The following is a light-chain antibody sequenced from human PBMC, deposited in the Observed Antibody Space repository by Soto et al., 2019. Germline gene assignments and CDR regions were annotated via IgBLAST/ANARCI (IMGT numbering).Light chain of an antibody. V-gene: IGKV3-15*01. CDR3: QQYNNWPTWT. CDR1: QSVSIY. J-gene: IGKJ1*01. CDR2: GAP. Sequence: TQSPDTLSLSPGEGATLSVRASQSVSIYLAWYQQKPGQAPRLLIYGAPPRATGIPARFSGSGSGTEFTLTISSLQPEDFAVYYCQQYNNWPTWTFGQGTKVDIK.